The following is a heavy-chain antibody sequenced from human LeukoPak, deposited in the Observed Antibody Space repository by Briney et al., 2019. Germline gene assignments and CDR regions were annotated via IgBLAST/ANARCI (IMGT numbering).Heavy chain of an antibody. CDR1: GFTFSSYT. Sequence: RGSLRLSCAASGFTFSSYTMSWVRQAPGKGLEWVSGISHIGGSTYYADSVKGRFTISRDNSKNILYLQMNSLRDDDTAVYYCVRDNGGEHLWGQGTLVTVSS. D-gene: IGHD3-16*01. CDR2: ISHIGGST. V-gene: IGHV3-23*01. CDR3: VRDNGGEHL. J-gene: IGHJ4*02.